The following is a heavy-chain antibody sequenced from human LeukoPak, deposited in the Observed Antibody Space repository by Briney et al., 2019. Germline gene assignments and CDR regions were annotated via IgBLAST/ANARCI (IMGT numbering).Heavy chain of an antibody. J-gene: IGHJ4*02. CDR1: GFTFSSYG. D-gene: IGHD5-12*01. V-gene: IGHV3-23*01. CDR2: VSGTGSNT. Sequence: GGSLRLSCAAPGFTFSSYGISWVRQAPGKGLEWVSGVSGTGSNTYYLDSVKGRFTISRDNSKNTVYLQMNSLRAEDSALYYCAKWNGYADYWGRGTLVTVSS. CDR3: AKWNGYADY.